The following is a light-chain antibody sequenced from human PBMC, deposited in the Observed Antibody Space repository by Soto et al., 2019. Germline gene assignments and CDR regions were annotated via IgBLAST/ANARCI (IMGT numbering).Light chain of an antibody. J-gene: IGKJ5*01. CDR3: QQRTNWLTSS. CDR2: DAS. V-gene: IGKV3-11*01. Sequence: EIVLTQSPATLSLSPGERATLSCRASQNVRSYLAWNQQKPGQAPRLLIHDASSRATGIPDRFSGSGSGTDLTLTISSLEPEDSAVYYCQQRTNWLTSSFGQGTRLEIK. CDR1: QNVRSY.